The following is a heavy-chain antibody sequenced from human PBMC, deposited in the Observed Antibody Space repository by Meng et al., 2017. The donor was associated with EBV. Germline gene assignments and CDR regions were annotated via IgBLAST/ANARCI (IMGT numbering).Heavy chain of an antibody. CDR3: VRGPPVGVPGPGDY. V-gene: IGHV1-3*01. J-gene: IGHJ4*02. D-gene: IGHD2-21*01. Sequence: QVQCLQSGAEVKNPGASVKVSCKASGYAFTSYILHWVRQAPGQRLEWMGWINVGVGYTKYSQKFQGRVTISSDTSATTGYMELSSLRSEDTAVYYCVRGPPVGVPGPGDYWGQGTLVTVSS. CDR2: INVGVGYT. CDR1: GYAFTSYI.